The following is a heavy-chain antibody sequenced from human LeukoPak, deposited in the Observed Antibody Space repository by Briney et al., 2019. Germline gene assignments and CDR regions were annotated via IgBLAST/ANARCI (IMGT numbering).Heavy chain of an antibody. J-gene: IGHJ4*02. CDR2: IKHDGSKK. CDR3: ARDSSRGDFEY. V-gene: IGHV3-7*01. D-gene: IGHD3-10*01. Sequence: GSLTLSCAASGFTFSHYWMSWVRRAAGKGLEWVANIKHDGSKKEHVDSVKGRFTISRDNAKNSLFLQMNSLRAEYTAVYFCARDSSRGDFEYWGQGTLVTVSS. CDR1: GFTFSHYW.